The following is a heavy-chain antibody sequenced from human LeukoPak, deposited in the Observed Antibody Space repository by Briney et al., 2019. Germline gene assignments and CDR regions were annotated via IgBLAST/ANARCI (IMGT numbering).Heavy chain of an antibody. CDR2: INSDGTSV. CDR3: GRSHYYDSSGNFYYYYAMDV. V-gene: IGHV3-74*01. J-gene: IGHJ6*02. CDR1: GFSFSSYW. Sequence: GSLSLSCAASGFSFSSYWMHGGRQVPGKGLVWVSRINSDGTSVSYADSVKGRFTISRDNAKNTLYLQMNSLRAEDTGVYYCGRSHYYDSSGNFYYYYAMDVWGQGTTVTVSS. D-gene: IGHD3-22*01.